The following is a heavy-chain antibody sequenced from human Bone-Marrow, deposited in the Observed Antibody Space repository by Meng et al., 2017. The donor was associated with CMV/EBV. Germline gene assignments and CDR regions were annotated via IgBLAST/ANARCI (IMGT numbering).Heavy chain of an antibody. Sequence: GGSLRLSCVASGFPFISYAMHWVRQTPGKGLEWVAAISFDGSRQYYPDSAKGRFTISRDNFNNTLFLQMNSLRNEDTAVYFCARDTQVYAIDYCGQGTLVTVSS. D-gene: IGHD2-8*01. CDR3: ARDTQVYAIDY. CDR2: ISFDGSRQ. J-gene: IGHJ4*02. V-gene: IGHV3-30-3*01. CDR1: GFPFISYA.